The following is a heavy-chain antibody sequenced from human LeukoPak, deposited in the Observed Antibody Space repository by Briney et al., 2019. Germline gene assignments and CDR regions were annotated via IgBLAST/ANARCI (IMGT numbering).Heavy chain of an antibody. CDR2: INPNSGGT. CDR1: GYTFTRYY. D-gene: IGHD3-22*01. CDR3: AREGYDSSGYYLVDY. V-gene: IGHV1-2*02. J-gene: IGHJ4*02. Sequence: ASVKVSCKASGYTFTRYYMHWVRQAPGQGLEWMGWINPNSGGTNYAQKFQGRVTMTRDTSISTAYLELSRLRSDDTAVYYCAREGYDSSGYYLVDYWGQGTLVTVSS.